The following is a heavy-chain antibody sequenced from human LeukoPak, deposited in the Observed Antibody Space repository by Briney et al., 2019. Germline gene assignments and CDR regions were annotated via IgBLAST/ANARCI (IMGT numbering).Heavy chain of an antibody. Sequence: PSETLSLTCTVSGYSISSGYYWGWIRQPPGKGLEWIGSVYYSGSTYYNPSLKSRVTISVDTSKNQFSLKLSSVTAADTAVYYCARLPPYWGQGTLVTVSS. CDR2: VYYSGST. V-gene: IGHV4-38-2*02. J-gene: IGHJ4*02. CDR1: GYSISSGYY. CDR3: ARLPPY.